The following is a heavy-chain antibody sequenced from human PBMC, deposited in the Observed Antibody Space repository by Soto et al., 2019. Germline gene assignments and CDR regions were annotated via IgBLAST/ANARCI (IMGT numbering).Heavy chain of an antibody. V-gene: IGHV3-15*01. CDR1: GFTFTNAW. J-gene: IGHJ4*01. CDR2: IKSKTDDGTT. D-gene: IGHD2-15*01. Sequence: GGSLRLSCAASGFTFTNAWMSWVRQAPGKGLEWVGRIKSKTDDGTTDYAAPVKGRFTISRDDSKNTLYLQMNSLKTEDTAVYYCTSFSCSAILIDRFDYCGHGSLVLVS. CDR3: TSFSCSAILIDRFDY.